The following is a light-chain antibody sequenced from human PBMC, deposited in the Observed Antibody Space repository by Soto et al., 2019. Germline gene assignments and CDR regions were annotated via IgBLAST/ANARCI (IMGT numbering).Light chain of an antibody. CDR1: QSVSSSY. V-gene: IGKV3-20*01. J-gene: IGKJ1*01. CDR3: QQYGSSLWT. Sequence: ENVLTQSPGTLSLSPGERATLSCRASQSVSSSYLAWYQQKPGQPPRLLIYSTSSRATGIPDRFSGSGSGTDFTLTISRLEPEDFAVYYCQQYGSSLWTFGQGTKVEIK. CDR2: STS.